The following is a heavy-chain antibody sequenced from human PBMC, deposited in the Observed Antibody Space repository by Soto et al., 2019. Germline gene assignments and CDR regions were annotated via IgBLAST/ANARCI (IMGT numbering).Heavy chain of an antibody. Sequence: GESLKISCKGSGYSFTSYWIGWVRQMPGKGLEWMGIIYPGDSDTRYSPSFQGQVTISADKSISTAYLQWSSLKASDTAMYYCARQMTTVTKYYYYGMDVWGQGTTVTVSS. CDR3: ARQMTTVTKYYYYGMDV. D-gene: IGHD4-4*01. J-gene: IGHJ6*02. CDR2: IYPGDSDT. CDR1: GYSFTSYW. V-gene: IGHV5-51*01.